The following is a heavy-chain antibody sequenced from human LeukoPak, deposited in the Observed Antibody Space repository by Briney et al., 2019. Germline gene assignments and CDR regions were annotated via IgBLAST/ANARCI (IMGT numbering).Heavy chain of an antibody. CDR1: GFTFSNYA. CDR3: AKGPLTRFDY. D-gene: IGHD4/OR15-4a*01. Sequence: GGSLRLSCAASGFTFSNYAMNWVRQAPGKGLEWVSAINGNGDSTYYADSVKGRFTISRDNSKNTLYLQVNSLRAEDTAVYYCAKGPLTRFDYWGQGTLVTVSS. J-gene: IGHJ4*02. CDR2: INGNGDST. V-gene: IGHV3-23*01.